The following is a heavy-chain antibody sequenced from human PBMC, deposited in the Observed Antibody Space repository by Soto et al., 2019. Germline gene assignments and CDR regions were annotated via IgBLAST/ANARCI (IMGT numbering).Heavy chain of an antibody. CDR2: ISDAAGSA. J-gene: IGHJ3*01. D-gene: IGHD4-17*01. CDR1: GFTFSSYA. V-gene: IGHV3-23*01. Sequence: VGSLRLSCVASGFTFSSYAMSWVRQVPGKGLEWVSTISDAAGSAYYVDSVKGRFTISRDNSKKTLYLQMNSLRAEDSAVYNCARPYGGKIGDAPDLWGPGTMVTVSS. CDR3: ARPYGGKIGDAPDL.